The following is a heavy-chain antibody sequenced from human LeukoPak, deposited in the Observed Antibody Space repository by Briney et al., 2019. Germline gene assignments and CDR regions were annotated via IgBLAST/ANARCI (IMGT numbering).Heavy chain of an antibody. CDR2: IIPIFGTA. CDR1: GGTFSSYA. V-gene: IGHV1-69*13. J-gene: IGHJ6*02. D-gene: IGHD6-19*01. CDR3: ARGVSSSGWYEGPYYYYGMDV. Sequence: SVKVPCKASGGTFSSYAISWVRQAPGQGLEWMGGIIPIFGTANYAQKFQGRVTITADESTSTAYMELSSLRSEDTAVYYCARGVSSSGWYEGPYYYYGMDVWGQGTTVTVSS.